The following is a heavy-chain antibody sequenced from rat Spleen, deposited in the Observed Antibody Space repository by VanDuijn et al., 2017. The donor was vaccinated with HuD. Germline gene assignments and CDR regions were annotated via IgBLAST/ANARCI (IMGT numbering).Heavy chain of an antibody. CDR3: ARYRGSLQWPFDY. CDR1: GFSLTDYS. Sequence: VQLKESGPGLLPPSQTLSLTCTVSGFSLTDYSVHWVRQPPGKGLEWIGYISYSGSTDYNPSLKSRIAITRATSKNQFFLQLNSVTTEDTATYYCARYRGSLQWPFDYWGQGVMVTVSS. CDR2: ISYSGST. D-gene: IGHD1-1*01. V-gene: IGHV3-1*01. J-gene: IGHJ2*01.